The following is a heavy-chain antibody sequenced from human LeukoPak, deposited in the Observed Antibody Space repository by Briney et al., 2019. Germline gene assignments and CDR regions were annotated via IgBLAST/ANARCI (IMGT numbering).Heavy chain of an antibody. D-gene: IGHD3-16*01. Sequence: PGGSLRLSCAASGFTFSSYAMHWVRQAPGKGLEWVAVISYDGSNKYYADSVKGRFTISRDNSKNTLYLQMNSLRAEDTAVYYCARDPQSFLGFDYWGQGTLVTVSS. CDR3: ARDPQSFLGFDY. J-gene: IGHJ4*02. CDR1: GFTFSSYA. V-gene: IGHV3-30-3*01. CDR2: ISYDGSNK.